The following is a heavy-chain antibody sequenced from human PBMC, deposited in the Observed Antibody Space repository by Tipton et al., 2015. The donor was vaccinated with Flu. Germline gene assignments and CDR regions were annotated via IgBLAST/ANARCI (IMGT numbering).Heavy chain of an antibody. Sequence: SLRLSCAASGFTFSNAWMSWVRQAPGKGLEWVGRISRKTDGGATDYAAPVKGRFTISRDDSKNTLYLHMNSLKTEDTALLYCTTAPHYNDGYYFDYWGQVTLVTV. J-gene: IGHJ4*02. CDR1: GFTFSNAW. D-gene: IGHD5-24*01. CDR2: ISRKTDGGAT. CDR3: TTAPHYNDGYYFDY. V-gene: IGHV3-15*01.